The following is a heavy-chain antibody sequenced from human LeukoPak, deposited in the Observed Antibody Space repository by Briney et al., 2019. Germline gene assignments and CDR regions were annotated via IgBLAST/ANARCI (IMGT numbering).Heavy chain of an antibody. CDR3: ARWGNDYSQFDS. CDR1: KFTFSNYG. Sequence: PGGSLRLSCTASKFTFSNYGMQWVRQAPGKGLEWVSVVSGSGDNTNYADSVKGRFTISRDNSKNTLFLQMNSLRTEDTAVYFCARWGNDYSQFDSWGQGTLVTVS. CDR2: VSGSGDNT. J-gene: IGHJ4*02. V-gene: IGHV3-23*01. D-gene: IGHD4-11*01.